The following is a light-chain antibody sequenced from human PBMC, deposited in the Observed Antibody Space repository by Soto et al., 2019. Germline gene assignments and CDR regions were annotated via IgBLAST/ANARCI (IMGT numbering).Light chain of an antibody. CDR1: SSDVGDYSY. CDR2: EVS. V-gene: IGLV2-14*01. CDR3: SSYTSSSTSNYV. Sequence: QSVLTQPASVSGSPGQSITISCTGTSSDVGDYSYVSWYQQHPGKAPKLMIYEVSNRPSGVSNRFSGSKSGNTASLTISGLQAADEADYYCSSYTSSSTSNYVFGTGTKLTVL. J-gene: IGLJ1*01.